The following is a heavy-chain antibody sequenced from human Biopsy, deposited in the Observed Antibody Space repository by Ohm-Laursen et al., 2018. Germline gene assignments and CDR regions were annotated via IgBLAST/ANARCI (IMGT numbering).Heavy chain of an antibody. CDR2: IYPGGNT. D-gene: IGHD3-22*01. J-gene: IGHJ3*01. CDR3: ASVVLGPTNDAFDL. Sequence: SETLSLTCNVSGGDINNYYWSWIRQPAGNGLEWIGRIYPGGNTNYNPSLKSRVTMSVDTSKKQLSLRLRSVTAADTAMYYCASVVLGPTNDAFDLWGQGTMVVASS. CDR1: GGDINNYY. V-gene: IGHV4-4*07.